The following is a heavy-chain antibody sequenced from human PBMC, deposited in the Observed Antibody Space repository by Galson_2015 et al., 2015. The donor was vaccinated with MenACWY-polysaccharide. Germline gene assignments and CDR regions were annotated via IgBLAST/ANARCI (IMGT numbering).Heavy chain of an antibody. D-gene: IGHD6-19*01. V-gene: IGHV4-59*01. CDR3: AGLMAGSPSGWFDP. CDR1: GGSISSYR. J-gene: IGHJ5*02. CDR2: IYYTGTT. Sequence: ETLSLACPVSGGSISSYRWTWIRQPPGKGLEWIGYIYYTGTTKYNPSLTSRVTISVDTSKKYFSLKLSSVTAADTAVYYCAGLMAGSPSGWFDPWGQGTLVTVSS.